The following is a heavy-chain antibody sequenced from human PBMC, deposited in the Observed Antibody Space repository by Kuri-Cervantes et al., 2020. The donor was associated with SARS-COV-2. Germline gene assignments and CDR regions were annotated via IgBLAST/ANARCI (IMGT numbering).Heavy chain of an antibody. D-gene: IGHD3-3*01. V-gene: IGHV4-39*01. J-gene: IGHJ5*02. CDR2: IYYSGST. CDR3: ARQMMSSITIFGVVITKNWFDP. Sequence: SETLSLTCTVSGCSISRSSYYWGWIRQPPGKGLEWIGSIYYSGSTYYNPSRKSRVTISVDTSKNQFSLKLSSVTAADTAVYYCARQMMSSITIFGVVITKNWFDPWGQGTLVTVSS. CDR1: GCSISRSSYY.